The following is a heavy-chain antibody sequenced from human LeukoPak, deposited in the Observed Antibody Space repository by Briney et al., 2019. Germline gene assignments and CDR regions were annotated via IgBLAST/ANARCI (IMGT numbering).Heavy chain of an antibody. D-gene: IGHD3-22*01. CDR2: INPNSGGT. CDR3: ARGYLYYYDVSGYPFDY. J-gene: IGHJ4*02. Sequence: ASVKVSCKASGYTVTDYYMHWVRQAPGQGLEWMGWINPNSGGTNYAQKFQGRVTMTRDTSISTAYMELRRLRSDDTAVYYCARGYLYYYDVSGYPFDYWGQGTLVTVSS. V-gene: IGHV1-2*02. CDR1: GYTVTDYY.